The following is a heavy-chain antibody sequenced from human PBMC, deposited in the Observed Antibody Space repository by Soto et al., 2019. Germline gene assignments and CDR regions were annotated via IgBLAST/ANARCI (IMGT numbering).Heavy chain of an antibody. Sequence: PVRLLRLCCVAADVTSGGLEGSWIRQTQGKGPEWIAVINPSGRTISYADSVKGRFTISRDNAENSVYLQMSSLRGEDTAIYYCARYSRWYSYNGFDPWGHRTLVIVTS. CDR1: DVTSGGLE. J-gene: IGHJ5*02. V-gene: IGHV3-48*03. CDR2: INPSGRTI. D-gene: IGHD2-15*01. CDR3: ARYSRWYSYNGFDP.